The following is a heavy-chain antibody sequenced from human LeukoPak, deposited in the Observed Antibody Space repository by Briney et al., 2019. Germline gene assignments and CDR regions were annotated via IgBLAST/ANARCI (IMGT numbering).Heavy chain of an antibody. Sequence: GASVKVSCKASGYTFTSYGISWVRQAPGQGLEWMGWISAYNGNTNYAQKLQGRVTTTTDASTSTAYMELRSLRSDDTAVYYCARDRWGTSWFDPWGQGTLVTVSS. CDR3: ARDRWGTSWFDP. V-gene: IGHV1-18*01. D-gene: IGHD3-16*01. CDR1: GYTFTSYG. J-gene: IGHJ5*02. CDR2: ISAYNGNT.